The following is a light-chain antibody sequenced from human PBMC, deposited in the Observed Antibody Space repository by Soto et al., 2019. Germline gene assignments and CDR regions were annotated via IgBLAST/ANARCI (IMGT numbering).Light chain of an antibody. CDR1: SSNIGSNT. Sequence: QSVLTQPPSASGTPGQRVTISCSGSSSNIGSNTVNWYQQLPGTAPKLLIYSNNQRPSGVPARFSGSKSGTSASLAISGLESEDEADYYCAAWDVSLNGYVFGTGTTLTVL. V-gene: IGLV1-44*01. J-gene: IGLJ1*01. CDR2: SNN. CDR3: AAWDVSLNGYV.